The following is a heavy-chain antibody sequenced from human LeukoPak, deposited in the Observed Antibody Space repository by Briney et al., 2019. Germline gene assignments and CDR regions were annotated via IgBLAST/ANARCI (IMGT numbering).Heavy chain of an antibody. Sequence: PGGSLRLSCAASGFTFSSYAMHWVRQAPGKGLEWVAAISSSGDRTYFVDSVKGRFTISRDNSKNTLYLQMNGLGAEDTAVYYCAKDSPRISVTGVEYFDHWGQGTLVTVSS. V-gene: IGHV3-23*01. CDR1: GFTFSSYA. J-gene: IGHJ1*01. CDR2: ISSSGDRT. CDR3: AKDSPRISVTGVEYFDH. D-gene: IGHD4-11*01.